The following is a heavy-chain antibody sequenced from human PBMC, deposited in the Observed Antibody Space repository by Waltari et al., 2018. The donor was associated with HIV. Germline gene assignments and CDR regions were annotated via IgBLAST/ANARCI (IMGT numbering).Heavy chain of an antibody. CDR3: AKSPGTWSTRD. J-gene: IGHJ4*02. CDR1: GYTFPSYY. D-gene: IGHD1-1*01. CDR2: INPNSGGT. V-gene: IGHV1-2*02. Sequence: QVQLVQSGAEGKKPGASVKVSCKASGYTFPSYYIHWVRQAPGQGLEWMGWINPNSGGTNYTQKFQGRVTMTRATSITTAYMELSRLRSDDTAVYYCAKSPGTWSTRDWGQGTLVTVSS.